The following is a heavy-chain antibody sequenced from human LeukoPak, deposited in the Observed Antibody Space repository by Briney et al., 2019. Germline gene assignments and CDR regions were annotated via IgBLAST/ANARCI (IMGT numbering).Heavy chain of an antibody. CDR1: GFTFSSYA. D-gene: IGHD5-18*01. Sequence: PGGSLRLSCAASGFTFSSYAMSWVRQVPGKGLEWVSAISGSGGSTYYADSVKGRFTISRDNSKNTLYLQMNSLRAEDTAVYYCAKDVWDTDAFDIWGQGTMVTVSS. CDR3: AKDVWDTDAFDI. CDR2: ISGSGGST. V-gene: IGHV3-23*01. J-gene: IGHJ3*02.